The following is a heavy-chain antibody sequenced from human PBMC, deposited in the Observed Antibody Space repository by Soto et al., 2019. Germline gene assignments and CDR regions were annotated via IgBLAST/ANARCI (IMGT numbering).Heavy chain of an antibody. V-gene: IGHV1-3*04. J-gene: IGHJ5*02. CDR2: INTGNGNT. CDR1: GITSTTYA. Sequence: QVQLVQSGAEVKKPGASVKVSCKASGITSTTYAIHWVRQAPGQGLEWMGWINTGNGNTRYSQRFLGRVSLTTDTSASTASMDLSRLTSEDTAVYYCARAISGYVTWGQGTLINVSS. CDR3: ARAISGYVT. D-gene: IGHD5-12*01.